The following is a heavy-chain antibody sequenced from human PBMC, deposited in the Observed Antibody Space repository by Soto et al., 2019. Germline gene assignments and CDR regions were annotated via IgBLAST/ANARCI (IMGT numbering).Heavy chain of an antibody. J-gene: IGHJ6*02. V-gene: IGHV4-59*01. CDR3: ARAEGYCSSTSCYPTHYYYYYGMDV. CDR1: GGSISSYY. CDR2: IYYSGST. Sequence: SETLSLSCSVSGGSISSYYWSWIRQPPGKGLEWIGYIYYSGSTNYNPSLKSRVTISVDTSKNQFSLKLSSVTAADTAVYYCARAEGYCSSTSCYPTHYYYYYGMDVWGQGTTVTVSS. D-gene: IGHD2-2*01.